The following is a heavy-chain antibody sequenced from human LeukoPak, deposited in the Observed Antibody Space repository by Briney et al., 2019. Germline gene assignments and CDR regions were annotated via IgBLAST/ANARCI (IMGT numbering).Heavy chain of an antibody. CDR1: GFTFSSYS. D-gene: IGHD1/OR15-1a*01. CDR3: ATFPRDKQGF. J-gene: IGHJ4*02. V-gene: IGHV3-48*02. CDR2: ISTSSRDI. Sequence: GGSLRPSCTASGFTFSSYSMNWVRHVPGKGLEWVSYISTSSRDIYYADSVKGRFIISRDNAKNSLFLQLNGLRDDDTAVYYCATFPRDKQGFWGQGTLVTVSS.